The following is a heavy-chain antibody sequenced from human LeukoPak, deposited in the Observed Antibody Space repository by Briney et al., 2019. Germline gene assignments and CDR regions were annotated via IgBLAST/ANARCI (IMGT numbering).Heavy chain of an antibody. CDR2: IYPGDSDT. CDR3: ARLPIDSSGYLVSYYFDY. V-gene: IGHV5-51*01. Sequence: GESLKISCKGSGYSFTSYWIGWVRQMPGKGLEWMGIIYPGDSDTRYSPSFQGQVTISADKSISTAYLQWSSLKASDTAMYYCARLPIDSSGYLVSYYFDYWGQGTLVTVSS. D-gene: IGHD3-22*01. CDR1: GYSFTSYW. J-gene: IGHJ4*02.